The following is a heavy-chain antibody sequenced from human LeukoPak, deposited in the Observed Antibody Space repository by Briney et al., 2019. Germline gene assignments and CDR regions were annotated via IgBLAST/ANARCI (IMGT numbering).Heavy chain of an antibody. Sequence: SETLSLTCAVYGASFSGYYWSWIRQPPGKGLEWIGEINHSGSTNYKPSLKSRVTISVDTSKNHFFLKLSSETAADTAVYYCARASTNGYCSGGSCYSWAFDIWGQGTMVTVSS. CDR2: INHSGST. CDR3: ARASTNGYCSGGSCYSWAFDI. V-gene: IGHV4-34*01. CDR1: GASFSGYY. J-gene: IGHJ3*02. D-gene: IGHD2-15*01.